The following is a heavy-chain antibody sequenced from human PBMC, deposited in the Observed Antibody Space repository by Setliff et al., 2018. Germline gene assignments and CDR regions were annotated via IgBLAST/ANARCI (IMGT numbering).Heavy chain of an antibody. CDR1: GFSFTTYT. CDR2: ISSSSSYM. CDR3: AREPSNEYSYDYDSFDI. Sequence: GGSLRLSCAASGFSFTTYTTNWGRQAPGKGLVWVSSISSSSSYMYYADSVKSRFTISRDNAKNSLSLQMNSLRAEDTAVYYCAREPSNEYSYDYDSFDIWGQGTMVTVSS. J-gene: IGHJ3*02. V-gene: IGHV3-21*01. D-gene: IGHD5-18*01.